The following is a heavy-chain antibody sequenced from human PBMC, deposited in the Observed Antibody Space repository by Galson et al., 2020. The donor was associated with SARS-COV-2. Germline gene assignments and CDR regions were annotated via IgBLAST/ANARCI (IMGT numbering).Heavy chain of an antibody. J-gene: IGHJ5*02. V-gene: IGHV3-48*03. CDR3: AGDPSSSWYNGFDP. CDR2: ISSSGTTV. CDR1: GFTFSSYE. D-gene: IGHD6-13*01. Sequence: GESLKISCAASGFTFSSYEMNWVRQAPGKGLEWVSYISSSGTTVFYADSVKGRFTISRDNAKKSLYLQMNSLRAEDTALYYCAGDPSSSWYNGFDPWGQGTLVTVSS.